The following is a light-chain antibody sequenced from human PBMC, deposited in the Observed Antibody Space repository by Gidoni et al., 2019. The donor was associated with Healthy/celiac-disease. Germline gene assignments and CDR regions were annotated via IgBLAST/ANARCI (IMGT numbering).Light chain of an antibody. CDR3: QAWDSSHVV. V-gene: IGLV3-1*01. J-gene: IGLJ2*01. Sequence: SYSLTQPPSVSVSPGQTASITCSGDKLGDKYACWYQQKPGQSPVLVIYKDSRRPSGIPERFSGSNSGNTATLTISGTQAMDEADYYCQAWDSSHVVFGGGTKLTVL. CDR2: KDS. CDR1: KLGDKY.